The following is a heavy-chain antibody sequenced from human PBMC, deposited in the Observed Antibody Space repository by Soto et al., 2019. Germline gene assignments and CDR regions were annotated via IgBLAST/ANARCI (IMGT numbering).Heavy chain of an antibody. Sequence: EVQLVESGGGLVQPGGSLRLSCAASGFTFSSYEMNWVRQAPGKGLEWVSYISSSGSTIYYADSVKGRFTISIDNAKNSLYLQMNSLRAEDTAVYYCARAPYSSSSFYYYYGMDVWGQGTTVTVSS. CDR1: GFTFSSYE. V-gene: IGHV3-48*03. J-gene: IGHJ6*02. D-gene: IGHD6-6*01. CDR2: ISSSGSTI. CDR3: ARAPYSSSSFYYYYGMDV.